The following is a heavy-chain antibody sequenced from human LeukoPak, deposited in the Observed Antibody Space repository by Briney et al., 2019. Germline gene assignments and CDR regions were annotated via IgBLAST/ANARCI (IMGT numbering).Heavy chain of an antibody. CDR1: GGTFSSYA. Sequence: GASVKVSCKASGGTFSSYAISWVRQAPGQGLEWMGGIIPIFGTANYAQKFQGRVTITADESTSTAYMELSSLGSEDTAVYYCAREGREYSSGRNWFDPWGQGTLVTVSS. V-gene: IGHV1-69*13. CDR3: AREGREYSSGRNWFDP. D-gene: IGHD6-19*01. CDR2: IIPIFGTA. J-gene: IGHJ5*02.